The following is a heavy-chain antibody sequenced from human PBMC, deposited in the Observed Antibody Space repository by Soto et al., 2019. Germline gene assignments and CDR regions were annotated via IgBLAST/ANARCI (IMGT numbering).Heavy chain of an antibody. D-gene: IGHD3-22*01. CDR1: GGSISRGDDY. CDR3: TTEAYDNSGSSAFDI. V-gene: IGHV4-30-4*01. CDR2: IYYTGTT. Sequence: SETLSLTCSFSGGSISRGDDYWSWIRQPPGKGLEWIGYIYYTGTTSYNPSLKSRVTLSVDTSQSQFSLKLNSVTAADTAVYYCTTEAYDNSGSSAFDIWGPGTLVTVS. J-gene: IGHJ3*02.